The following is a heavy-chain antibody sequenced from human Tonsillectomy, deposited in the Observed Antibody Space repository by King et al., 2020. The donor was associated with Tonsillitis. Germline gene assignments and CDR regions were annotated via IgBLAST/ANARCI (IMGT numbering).Heavy chain of an antibody. CDR2: ITDSGSKT. Sequence: VQLVESGGAWVQPGGSLRLSCAASGFAFSSYAMSWVRQAPGKGPEWVSAITDSGSKTYYADSVEGRLTISRDNSKNTLYLQMNSLRAVDTAIYYCARGSWGVGPYYGMDVWGRGTTVTVSS. V-gene: IGHV3-23*04. J-gene: IGHJ6*02. D-gene: IGHD1-26*01. CDR3: ARGSWGVGPYYGMDV. CDR1: GFAFSSYA.